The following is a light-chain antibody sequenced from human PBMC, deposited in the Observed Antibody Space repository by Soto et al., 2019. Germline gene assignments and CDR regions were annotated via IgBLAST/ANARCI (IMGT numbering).Light chain of an antibody. CDR1: QSISSW. CDR3: QQYNSYPIT. V-gene: IGKV1-5*01. CDR2: DAS. J-gene: IGKJ5*01. Sequence: DIQMTQSPSTLSASVGARVTITCRASQSISSWLAWYQQKPGKAPKLLIYDASNLESGVPSRFSGSGSGTEFTLTISSLQPDDFATYYCQQYNSYPITFGQGTRLE.